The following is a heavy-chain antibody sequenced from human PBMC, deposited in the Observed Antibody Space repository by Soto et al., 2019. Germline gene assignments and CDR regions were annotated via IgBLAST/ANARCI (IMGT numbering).Heavy chain of an antibody. CDR1: GYTFTNFG. Sequence: QVHLVRSGAEVKKPGASVKVSCTASGYTFTNFGVSWVRQAPGQGVEWMGWISAYNGNTNYAQKFQGRVTMTTDTSTSTANMELRSLRSDDTAVYYCARGGTRIDSWGQGTLVTVSS. CDR3: ARGGTRIDS. V-gene: IGHV1-18*01. J-gene: IGHJ4*02. D-gene: IGHD3-16*01. CDR2: ISAYNGNT.